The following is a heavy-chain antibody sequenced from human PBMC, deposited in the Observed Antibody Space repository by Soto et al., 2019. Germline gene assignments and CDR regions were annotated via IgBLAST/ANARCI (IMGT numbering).Heavy chain of an antibody. J-gene: IGHJ6*02. CDR3: ATHFWGGQSRAYYYGMDV. CDR2: INAGNGIT. D-gene: IGHD3-3*02. Sequence: ASVKGSCKGSGYTFSDDVSNWVRQAHGQRLEWMGWINAGNGITKYSQKFQGRVTITADESTSTAYMELSSLRSEDTAVYYCATHFWGGQSRAYYYGMDVWGQGTTVTVSS. CDR1: GYTFSDDV. V-gene: IGHV1-3*01.